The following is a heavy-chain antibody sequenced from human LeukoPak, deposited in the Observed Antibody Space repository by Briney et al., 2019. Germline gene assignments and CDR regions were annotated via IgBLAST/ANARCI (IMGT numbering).Heavy chain of an antibody. CDR3: ARPSGYGDYFS. J-gene: IGHJ5*02. Sequence: ASVKVSCKASGGTFSSYAIGWVRQAPGQGLEWMGGIIPIFGTANYAQKFQGRVTITADKSTSTAYMELSSLRSEDTAVYYCARPSGYGDYFSWGQGTLVTVSS. V-gene: IGHV1-69*06. D-gene: IGHD4-17*01. CDR1: GGTFSSYA. CDR2: IIPIFGTA.